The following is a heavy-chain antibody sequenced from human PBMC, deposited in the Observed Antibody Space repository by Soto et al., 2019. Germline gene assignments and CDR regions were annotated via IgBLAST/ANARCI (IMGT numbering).Heavy chain of an antibody. J-gene: IGHJ4*02. CDR3: ARGRSLSRVTIFGVVISHFDY. D-gene: IGHD3-3*01. Sequence: PSETLSLTCAVYGGSFSGYYWSWIRQPPGKGLEWIGEINHSGSTNYNPSLKSRVTISVDTSKNQFSLKLSSVTAADTAVYYCARGRSLSRVTIFGVVISHFDYWGQGTLVTVSS. V-gene: IGHV4-34*01. CDR1: GGSFSGYY. CDR2: INHSGST.